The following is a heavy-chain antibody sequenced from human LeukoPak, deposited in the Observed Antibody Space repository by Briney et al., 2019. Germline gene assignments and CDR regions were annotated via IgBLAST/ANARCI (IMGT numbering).Heavy chain of an antibody. Sequence: SETLSLTCTVSGVSISSYYWSWIRHPPGKGLEWIGYIYYSGSTNYNPSLKSRVTISVDTSKNQFSLKLSSVTAADTAVYYCARGYGGRYYYYMDVWGKGTTVTVSS. D-gene: IGHD4-23*01. V-gene: IGHV4-59*01. CDR1: GVSISSYY. CDR3: ARGYGGRYYYYMDV. J-gene: IGHJ6*03. CDR2: IYYSGST.